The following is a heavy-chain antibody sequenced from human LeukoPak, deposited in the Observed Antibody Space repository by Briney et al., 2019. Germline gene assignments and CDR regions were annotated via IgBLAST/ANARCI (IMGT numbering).Heavy chain of an antibody. D-gene: IGHD3-3*01. CDR1: GGSFSGYY. CDR2: INHSGST. V-gene: IGHV4-34*01. J-gene: IGHJ3*02. Sequence: SETLSLTCAVYGGSFSGYYWSWIRQPPGKGLEWIGEINHSGSTNYNPSLKSRVTITVDTSKNQFSLKLSSVTAADTAVYYCARMIRGHYDFWSGYLGNDAFDIWGQGTMVTVSS. CDR3: ARMIRGHYDFWSGYLGNDAFDI.